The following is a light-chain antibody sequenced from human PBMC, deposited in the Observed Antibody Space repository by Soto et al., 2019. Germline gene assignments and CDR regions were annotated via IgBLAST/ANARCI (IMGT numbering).Light chain of an antibody. CDR1: QDINNF. CDR2: AAS. J-gene: IGKJ5*01. CDR3: QHYDGYPQT. V-gene: IGKV1-16*01. Sequence: DIQMTQSPSSLSASVGDSVTITWLASQDINNFLAWFQQKPGKAPKSLIFAASSLHSGVPSRFSGSGSGTDFTLTISSLQAEDFGTYYCQHYDGYPQTFGQGTRLEIK.